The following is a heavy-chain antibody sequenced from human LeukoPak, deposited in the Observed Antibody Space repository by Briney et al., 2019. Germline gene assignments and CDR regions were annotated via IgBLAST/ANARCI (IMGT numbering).Heavy chain of an antibody. D-gene: IGHD3-22*01. V-gene: IGHV3-7*01. J-gene: IGHJ1*01. CDR1: GFTFSSYW. Sequence: QSGGSLRLSCAASGFTFSSYWMSWVRQAPGKGLEWVANIKQDGSEKYYVDSVKGRFTISRDNAKNSLYLQMNSLRAEDTAVYYCARVMRRWLSVVITTLYFQHWGQGTLVTVSS. CDR3: ARVMRRWLSVVITTLYFQH. CDR2: IKQDGSEK.